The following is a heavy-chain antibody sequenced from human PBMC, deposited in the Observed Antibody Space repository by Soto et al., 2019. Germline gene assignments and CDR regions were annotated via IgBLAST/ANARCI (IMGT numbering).Heavy chain of an antibody. V-gene: IGHV4-30-4*01. CDR1: GDSISSSDYY. J-gene: IGHJ6*02. Sequence: QMQLQESGPGLVKASQTLSLTCAVSGDSISSSDYYWSWIRQPPGKGLEWIGYINYSGRTYYNPSLKSRLTMSLDTSKNQFSLKITSVTAADRAVYFCARFTPLDKDDGVDVWGQGTTVTVSS. CDR2: INYSGRT. D-gene: IGHD2-2*03. CDR3: ARFTPLDKDDGVDV.